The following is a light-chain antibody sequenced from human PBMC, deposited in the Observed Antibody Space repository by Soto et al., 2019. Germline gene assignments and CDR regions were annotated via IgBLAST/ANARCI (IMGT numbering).Light chain of an antibody. Sequence: QSVLTQPPSASGTPGQRVTISCSGSSSNIGTNYVYWYQQLPGTAPKLLIYRNNQRPSGVPDRFSGSKSGNTASLTISGLQAEDEADYYCCSYAGSYVVFGGGTQLTVL. CDR1: SSNIGTNY. CDR3: CSYAGSYVV. CDR2: RNN. J-gene: IGLJ2*01. V-gene: IGLV1-47*01.